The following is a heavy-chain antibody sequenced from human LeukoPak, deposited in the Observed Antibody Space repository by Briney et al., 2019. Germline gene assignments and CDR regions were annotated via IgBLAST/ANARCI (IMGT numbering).Heavy chain of an antibody. D-gene: IGHD4-17*01. CDR1: GFNFRVSA. CDR2: ILYDGIKH. J-gene: IGHJ4*02. Sequence: GRSLSLSCAASGFNFRVSAMHGVCQAPGKGREGVALILYDGIKHYYPDFVKGEFTISRDNSKNPRFLQMTSLGLETTPFYYGAGDYADYVAASVWVQGTVVTVSA. V-gene: IGHV3-30*04. CDR3: AGDYADYVAASV.